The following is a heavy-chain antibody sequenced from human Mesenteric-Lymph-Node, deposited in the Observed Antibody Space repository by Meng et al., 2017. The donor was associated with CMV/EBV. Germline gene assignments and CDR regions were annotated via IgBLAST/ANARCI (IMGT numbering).Heavy chain of an antibody. D-gene: IGHD1-7*01. V-gene: IGHV3-30*04. J-gene: IGHJ5*01. Sequence: GESLKISCAGSGFTFRSYAMHWVRQAPGKGLEWVSVISFDGSDQYYADSVKGRFTVSRDNSKDTLYLQLNSLRGEDTAVYYCARDVAFLVATGTCDSWGHGTPVTVSS. CDR1: GFTFRSYA. CDR2: ISFDGSDQ. CDR3: ARDVAFLVATGTCDS.